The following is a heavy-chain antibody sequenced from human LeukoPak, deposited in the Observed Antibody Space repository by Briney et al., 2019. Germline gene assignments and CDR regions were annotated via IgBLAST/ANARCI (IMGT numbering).Heavy chain of an antibody. CDR2: IYYSGST. V-gene: IGHV4-39*07. CDR3: ARDYYGSGRPDNWFDP. J-gene: IGHJ5*02. D-gene: IGHD3-10*01. Sequence: PSETLSLTCTVSGGSISSSSYYWGWIRQPPGKGLEWIGSIYYSGSTYYNPSLKSRVTISVDTSKNQFSLKLSSVTAADTAVYYCARDYYGSGRPDNWFDPWGQGTLVTVSS. CDR1: GGSISSSSYY.